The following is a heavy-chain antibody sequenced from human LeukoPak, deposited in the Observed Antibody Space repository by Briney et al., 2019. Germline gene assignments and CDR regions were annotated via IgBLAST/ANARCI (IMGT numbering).Heavy chain of an antibody. D-gene: IGHD5-18*01. V-gene: IGHV1-8*01. CDR3: ARGGYSYGYYYGMDV. CDR2: MNPNSGNT. Sequence: ASVKVSCKASGYTFTSYDINWVRQATGQGLEWIGWMNPNSGNTGYAQKFQGRVTMARNTSISTAYMELSSLRSEDTAVYYCARGGYSYGYYYGMDVWGQGTTVTVSS. CDR1: GYTFTSYD. J-gene: IGHJ6*02.